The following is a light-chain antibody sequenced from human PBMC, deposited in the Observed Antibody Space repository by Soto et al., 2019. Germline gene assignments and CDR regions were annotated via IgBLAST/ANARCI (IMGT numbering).Light chain of an antibody. CDR3: QQTYGKPLVT. V-gene: IGKV1-9*01. Sequence: DIQLTQSPSFLSASVGDRVTITCRASQGISSYLAWYQQKPGKAPKLLIYAASTLQSGVPSRFSGSGSGTDFTLTISSLQPEDFAIYYCQQTYGKPLVTFGQGTRLEIK. CDR2: AAS. CDR1: QGISSY. J-gene: IGKJ5*01.